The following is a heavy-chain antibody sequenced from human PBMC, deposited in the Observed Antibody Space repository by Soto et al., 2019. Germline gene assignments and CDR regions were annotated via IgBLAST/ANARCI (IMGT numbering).Heavy chain of an antibody. CDR3: ATHHYDSWSGPPYYYGMDV. J-gene: IGHJ6*02. V-gene: IGHV4-34*01. D-gene: IGHD3-3*01. CDR2: INHSGST. CDR1: GGSFSGYY. Sequence: PSETLSLTCAVYGGSFSGYYWSWIRQPPGKGLEWIGEINHSGSTNYNPSLKSRVTISVDTSKNQFSLKLSSVTAADTAVYYCATHHYDSWSGPPYYYGMDVWGQGTTVTVSS.